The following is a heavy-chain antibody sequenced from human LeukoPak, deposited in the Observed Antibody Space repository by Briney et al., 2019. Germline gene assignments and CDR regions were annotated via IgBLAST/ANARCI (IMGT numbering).Heavy chain of an antibody. V-gene: IGHV4-38-2*02. D-gene: IGHD6-13*01. CDR3: ARDQCSSSSCSVYNWFDP. CDR2: IFHSGDV. CDR1: GYSIISDYF. J-gene: IGHJ5*02. Sequence: SETLSLTCIVSGYSIISDYFWGWVRQPPGKGPEWIGSIFHSGDVYYNPSLKSRVTLSVDTSKNQFSLKLSSVTAADTAVYYCARDQCSSSSCSVYNWFDPWGQGTLVTVSS.